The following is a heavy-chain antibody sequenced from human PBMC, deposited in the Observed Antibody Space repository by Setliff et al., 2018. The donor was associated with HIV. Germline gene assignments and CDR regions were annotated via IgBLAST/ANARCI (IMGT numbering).Heavy chain of an antibody. D-gene: IGHD1-26*01. J-gene: IGHJ4*02. Sequence: RASVKVSCKASGDTFSSYTISWVRQAPGQGLEWMGGIIPIFDAAHYAQKFQGRVTITADKSTTTAYMELSSLRSEDTAVYYCARDSSGSYWRYFDYWGQGTLVTVSS. V-gene: IGHV1-69*06. CDR3: ARDSSGSYWRYFDY. CDR2: IIPIFDAA. CDR1: GDTFSSYT.